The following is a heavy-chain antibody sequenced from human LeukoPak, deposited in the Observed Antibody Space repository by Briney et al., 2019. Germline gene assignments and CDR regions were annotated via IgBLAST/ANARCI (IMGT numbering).Heavy chain of an antibody. D-gene: IGHD5-12*01. CDR2: IRYDASSE. CDR1: GFTFSTYG. CDR3: AKAAVDSGYDFYYYYYMDV. Sequence: GGSLRLSCVASGFTFSTYGMHWVRQAPGKGLEWVAFIRYDASSEYYADSVKGRFSVSRDNSKNTLYLQMNSLRAEDTAVYYCAKAAVDSGYDFYYYYYMDVWGKGTTVTVSS. V-gene: IGHV3-30*02. J-gene: IGHJ6*03.